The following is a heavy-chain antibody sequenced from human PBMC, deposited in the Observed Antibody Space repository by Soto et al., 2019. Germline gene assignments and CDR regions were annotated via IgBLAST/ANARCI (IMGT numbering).Heavy chain of an antibody. D-gene: IGHD6-6*01. CDR3: ARGLARRLVALESYYYMDV. V-gene: IGHV1-69*02. CDR1: GGTFSSYT. J-gene: IGHJ6*03. Sequence: SVKVSCKASGGTFSSYTISWVRQAPGQGLEWMGRIIPILGIANYAQKFQGRVTITADKSTSTAYMELSSLRSEDTAVYYCARGLARRLVALESYYYMDVWGKGTTVTVS. CDR2: IIPILGIA.